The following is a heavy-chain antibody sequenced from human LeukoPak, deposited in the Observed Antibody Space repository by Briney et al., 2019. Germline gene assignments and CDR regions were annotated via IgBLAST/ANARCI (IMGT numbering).Heavy chain of an antibody. CDR2: ISYDGSNK. V-gene: IGHV3-30*18. J-gene: IGHJ4*02. Sequence: GGSLRLSCAASGFTFSSYGMHWVRQAPGKGLEWVAVISYDGSNKYYADSVKGRFTIPRDNSKNTLYLQMNGLRAEDTAVYYCAKGGIAAAGRTFDYWGQGTLVTVSS. CDR1: GFTFSSYG. CDR3: AKGGIAAAGRTFDY. D-gene: IGHD6-13*01.